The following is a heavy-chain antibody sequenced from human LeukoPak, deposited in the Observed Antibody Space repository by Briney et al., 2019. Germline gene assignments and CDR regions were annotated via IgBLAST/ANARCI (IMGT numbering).Heavy chain of an antibody. J-gene: IGHJ4*02. V-gene: IGHV3-23*01. D-gene: IGHD2-21*02. CDR2: ISGSGGST. Sequence: GGSLRLSFAASGFTFSSYAMSWVRQAPGKGLEWVSAISGSGGSTYYADSVKGRFTISRDNSKNTLYLQINSLRAEDTAVYYCAKRNRVLAYCGGDCYIDYWGQGTLVTVSS. CDR1: GFTFSSYA. CDR3: AKRNRVLAYCGGDCYIDY.